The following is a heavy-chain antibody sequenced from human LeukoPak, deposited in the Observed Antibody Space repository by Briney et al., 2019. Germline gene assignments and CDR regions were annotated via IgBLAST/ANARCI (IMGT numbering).Heavy chain of an antibody. CDR3: ARIDSSGYYYFDY. D-gene: IGHD3-22*01. J-gene: IGHJ4*02. V-gene: IGHV4-34*01. CDR1: GGSFSGYY. Sequence: SETLSLTCAVYGGSFSGYYWSWIRQPPGKGLEWIGEINHSAGTKHNPSLKSRVTISLDSSKNQFSLKLSSVTAADTAVYYCARIDSSGYYYFDYWGQGTLVTVSS. CDR2: INHSAGT.